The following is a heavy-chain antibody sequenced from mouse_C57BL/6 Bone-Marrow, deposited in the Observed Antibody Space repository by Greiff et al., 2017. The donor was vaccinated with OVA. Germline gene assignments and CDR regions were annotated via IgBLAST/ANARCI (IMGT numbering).Heavy chain of an antibody. J-gene: IGHJ3*01. CDR2: INPYNGGT. CDR1: GYTLTDYY. CDR3: ARPYYYAPFAY. D-gene: IGHD1-1*01. V-gene: IGHV1-19*01. Sequence: EVQLQQSGPVLVKPGASVKMSCKASGYTLTDYYMNWVKQSHGKSLEWIGVINPYNGGTSYNQKFKGKATLTVDKSSSTAYMALTSLTSEDSAVYYCARPYYYAPFAYWGQGTLVTVSA.